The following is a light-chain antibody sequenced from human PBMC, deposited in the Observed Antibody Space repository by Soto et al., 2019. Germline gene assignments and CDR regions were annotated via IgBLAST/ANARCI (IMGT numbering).Light chain of an antibody. CDR3: QQYNNWPWT. CDR2: GAS. Sequence: EIVMTQSPATLSVSPGERATLSCRASQSVSSNLAWYQQKPGQAPRLLIYGASTRATGIPARFSGSGSGTEFTLTISRLQSEDFAVYYCQQYNNWPWTFGQGNKVESK. J-gene: IGKJ1*01. V-gene: IGKV3-15*01. CDR1: QSVSSN.